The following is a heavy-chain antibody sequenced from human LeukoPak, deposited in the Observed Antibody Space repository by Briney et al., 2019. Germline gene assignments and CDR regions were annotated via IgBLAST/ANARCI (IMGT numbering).Heavy chain of an antibody. Sequence: GGSLRLSCAASGFTFNSYAMSWVRHAPGKGLEWVSAISGSGGSTYYADSVQGRFTISRDNSKNTLYLQMNSLRADDRAVYYCAKDHGYGFVPCDYCGQGTLGTVSS. J-gene: IGHJ4*02. V-gene: IGHV3-23*01. CDR3: AKDHGYGFVPCDY. CDR2: ISGSGGST. CDR1: GFTFNSYA. D-gene: IGHD5-18*01.